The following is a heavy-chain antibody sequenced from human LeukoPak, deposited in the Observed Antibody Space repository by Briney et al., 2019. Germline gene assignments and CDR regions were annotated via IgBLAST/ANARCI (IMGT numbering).Heavy chain of an antibody. D-gene: IGHD4-11*01. CDR2: ISGSGDTT. CDR1: GFDFSTYA. CDR3: ANTDYYYYMDV. J-gene: IGHJ6*03. V-gene: IGHV3-23*01. Sequence: GGSLRLSCAASGFDFSTYAMSWVRQAPGKGLEWVSGISGSGDTTYYADSVKGRFTISRDNSKNTLYLQMNSLRAEDTAVYYCANTDYYYYMDVWGKGTTVTISS.